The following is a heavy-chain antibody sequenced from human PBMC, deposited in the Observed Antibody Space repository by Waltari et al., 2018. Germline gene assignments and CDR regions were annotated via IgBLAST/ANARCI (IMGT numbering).Heavy chain of an antibody. J-gene: IGHJ4*02. D-gene: IGHD2-2*01. CDR3: AKDRTDYYFDY. V-gene: IGHV3-30*02. CDR2: IRYDGSNK. Sequence: QVQLVESGGGVVQPGGSLRLSCAASGFTFSSYGMHWVRQAPGKGLEWVAFIRYDGSNKYYADSVKGRFTISRDNSKNTLYLQMNSLRAEDTAVYYCAKDRTDYYFDYWGQGTLVTVSS. CDR1: GFTFSSYG.